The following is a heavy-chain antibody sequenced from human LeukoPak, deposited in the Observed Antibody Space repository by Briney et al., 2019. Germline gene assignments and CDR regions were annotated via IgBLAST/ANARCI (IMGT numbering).Heavy chain of an antibody. CDR1: GVSISSYY. D-gene: IGHD5-18*01. CDR3: ARHGGGMWIQLWLGGNSGVYYFDY. J-gene: IGHJ4*02. V-gene: IGHV4-4*07. CDR2: THTSGST. Sequence: PSETLSLTCIVSGVSISSYYWSWIRQPAGKGLEWIGRTHTSGSTNYNPSLKSQVTISGDTSKNQVSLKLSSVTAADTAVYYCARHGGGMWIQLWLGGNSGVYYFDYWGQGTLVTVSS.